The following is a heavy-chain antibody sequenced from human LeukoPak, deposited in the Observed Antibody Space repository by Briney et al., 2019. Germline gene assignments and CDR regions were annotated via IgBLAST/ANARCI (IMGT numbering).Heavy chain of an antibody. D-gene: IGHD2-2*01. CDR1: EYTLTSYD. CDR3: VRGQLPDYYYMDV. V-gene: IGHV1-8*03. CDR2: MNPNTGKT. J-gene: IGHJ6*03. Sequence: ASVKVSCKASEYTLTSYDINWVRQATGQGLEWMGWMNPNTGKTGYAQRFQGRVTITRDTSINTAYMELSSLRSEDTAVYYCVRGQLPDYYYMDVWGKGTTVTVSS.